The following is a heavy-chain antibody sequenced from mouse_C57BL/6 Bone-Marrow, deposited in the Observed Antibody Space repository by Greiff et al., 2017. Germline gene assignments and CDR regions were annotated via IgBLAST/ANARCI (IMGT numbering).Heavy chain of an antibody. D-gene: IGHD1-1*01. CDR3: AREELGGSSYEDY. CDR2: IYPRDGST. CDR1: GYTFTDHT. V-gene: IGHV1-78*01. Sequence: QVQLQQSDAELVKPGASVKISCKASGYTFTDHTIHWMKQRPEQGLEWIGYIYPRDGSTKYNEKFKGKSTLTADKSSSTAYMQLNSLTSEDSAVDFCAREELGGSSYEDYWGQGTTLTVSA. J-gene: IGHJ2*01.